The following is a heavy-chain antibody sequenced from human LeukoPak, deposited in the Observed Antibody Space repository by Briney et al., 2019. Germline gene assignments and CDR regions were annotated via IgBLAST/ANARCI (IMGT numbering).Heavy chain of an antibody. CDR2: ISGSGGST. D-gene: IGHD6-19*01. CDR3: AKGKQWPGGYFDY. CDR1: RFTFSNYA. V-gene: IGHV3-23*01. J-gene: IGHJ4*02. Sequence: GGSLRLSCAASRFTFSNYAMSWVRQAPGKGLEWVSGISGSGGSTYYADSVKGRFTISRDNSKNTLYLQMNSLRAEDTAVYYCAKGKQWPGGYFDYWGQGTLVTVSS.